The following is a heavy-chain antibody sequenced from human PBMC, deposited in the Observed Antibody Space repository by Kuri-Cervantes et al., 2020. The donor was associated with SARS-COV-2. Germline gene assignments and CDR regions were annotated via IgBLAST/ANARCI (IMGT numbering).Heavy chain of an antibody. CDR1: GFTFSNAW. CDR3: ATTLVGARNY. V-gene: IGHV3-21*01. Sequence: GESLKISCAASGFTFSNAWMNWVRQAPGKGLEWVSSISSSSSYIYYADSVKGRFTISRDNAKNSLYLQMNSLRAEDMAVYYCATTLVGARNYWGQGTLVTVSS. D-gene: IGHD1-26*01. J-gene: IGHJ4*02. CDR2: ISSSSSYI.